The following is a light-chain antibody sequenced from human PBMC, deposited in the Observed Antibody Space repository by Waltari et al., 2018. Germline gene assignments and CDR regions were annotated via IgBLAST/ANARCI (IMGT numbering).Light chain of an antibody. J-gene: IGKJ4*01. CDR3: QELNTYPQSLT. CDR1: QGISSY. V-gene: IGKV1-9*01. Sequence: IPLTQPPSSLSDPIGDRVTITSRASQGISSYLAWYQQKPGKAPKLLIYAASTLQSGVPSRFSGSGSGTEFTLTISSLQPEDFATYYCQELNTYPQSLTFGGGTKVEI. CDR2: AAS.